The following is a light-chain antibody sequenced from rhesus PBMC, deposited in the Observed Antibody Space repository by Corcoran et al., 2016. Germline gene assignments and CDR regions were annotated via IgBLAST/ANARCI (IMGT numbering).Light chain of an antibody. V-gene: IGKV3-24*04. Sequence: ETVVTQSPATLSLSPGERATLSCRASQSVGSYLAWYQQKPGHAPRLLIYGASSRATGIPDRFSGSGSGNDFTRTISSLEPEDVGVYYCQQSSNLFTFGPGTKLDIK. CDR2: GAS. CDR1: QSVGSY. CDR3: QQSSNLFT. J-gene: IGKJ3*01.